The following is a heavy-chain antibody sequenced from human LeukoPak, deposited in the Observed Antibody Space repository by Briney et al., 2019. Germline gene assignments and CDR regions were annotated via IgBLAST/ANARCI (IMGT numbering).Heavy chain of an antibody. J-gene: IGHJ4*01. D-gene: IGHD1-26*01. Sequence: GRSLRLSFAASGFTFSSYAMPSVPQAPGKGLEWVAVISYDGSNKYYADSVKGRFTISRDNSKTTLYLQMNSLRAEDTAVYYCARAAVIVGASYFDYSGQGTLVTVSS. CDR3: ARAAVIVGASYFDY. V-gene: IGHV3-30-3*01. CDR1: GFTFSSYA. CDR2: ISYDGSNK.